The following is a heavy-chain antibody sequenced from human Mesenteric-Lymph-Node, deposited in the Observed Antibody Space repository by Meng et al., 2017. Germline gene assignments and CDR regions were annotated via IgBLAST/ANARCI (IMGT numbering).Heavy chain of an antibody. CDR2: VGYDGRSI. CDR3: ARDWKTASLDY. CDR1: GFTFSRFG. Sequence: GESLKISCAASGFTFSRFGIHWVRQAPGKGPEWVAVVGYDGRSIYYGESVKGRFTISRAKSNDAVYLQMNSLRAEDTAVYYCARDWKTASLDYWGQGTLVTVSS. J-gene: IGHJ4*02. V-gene: IGHV3-33*01. D-gene: IGHD1-1*01.